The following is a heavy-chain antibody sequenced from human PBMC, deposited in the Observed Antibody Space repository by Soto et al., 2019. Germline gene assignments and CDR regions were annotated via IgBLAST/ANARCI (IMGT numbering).Heavy chain of an antibody. Sequence: QVQLQESGPGLVKPSQTLSLTCTVSGGSISSGGYSWSWIRQHPGKGLEWIGFIYYSGITYYNPSLQRRVTISVDTSKNQFSLKLSSVTAADTAVYYCARDGAPYSMDVWCQGTTVTVSS. V-gene: IGHV4-31*03. CDR2: IYYSGIT. CDR1: GGSISSGGYS. CDR3: ARDGAPYSMDV. D-gene: IGHD3-16*01. J-gene: IGHJ6*02.